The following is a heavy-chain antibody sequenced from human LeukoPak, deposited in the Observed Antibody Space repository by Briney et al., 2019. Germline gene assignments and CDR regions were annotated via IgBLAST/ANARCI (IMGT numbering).Heavy chain of an antibody. J-gene: IGHJ5*02. CDR1: GGSISSGSYY. CDR2: IYTSGST. D-gene: IGHD6-13*01. V-gene: IGHV4-61*02. Sequence: SETPSLTCTVSGGSISSGSYYWSWIRQPAGKGLEWIGRIYTSGSTNYNPSLKSRVTISVDTSKNQFSLKLNSLTAADTAVYYCARDGSAWYGWFDPWGQGTLVTVSS. CDR3: ARDGSAWYGWFDP.